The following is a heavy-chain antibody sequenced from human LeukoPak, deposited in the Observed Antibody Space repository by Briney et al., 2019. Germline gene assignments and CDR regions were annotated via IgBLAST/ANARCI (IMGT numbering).Heavy chain of an antibody. CDR3: AVGYYDSSGYFWFDP. Sequence: PSETLSLTCTVSGGSISSYYWSWIRQPPGKGLEWIGYIYYSGSTYYNPSLKSRVTISVDTSKNQFSLKLSSVTAADTAVYYCAVGYYDSSGYFWFDPWGQGTLVTVSS. CDR2: IYYSGST. J-gene: IGHJ5*02. CDR1: GGSISSYY. D-gene: IGHD3-22*01. V-gene: IGHV4-59*06.